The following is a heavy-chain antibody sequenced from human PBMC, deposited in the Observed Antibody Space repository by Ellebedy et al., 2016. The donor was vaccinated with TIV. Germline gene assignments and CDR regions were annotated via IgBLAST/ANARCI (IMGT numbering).Heavy chain of an antibody. J-gene: IGHJ4*02. CDR2: ISNDGRSK. D-gene: IGHD4-17*01. Sequence: PGGPLRLSCVASGFTFSDYGMHWVRQAPGKGLEWVAVISNDGRSKKHADSVRGRFTISRDNSKSTLYLQMDSLRADDTAVYYCAPGGTTTVKKGFGYWGQGTLVTVSS. CDR1: GFTFSDYG. V-gene: IGHV3-30*03. CDR3: APGGTTTVKKGFGY.